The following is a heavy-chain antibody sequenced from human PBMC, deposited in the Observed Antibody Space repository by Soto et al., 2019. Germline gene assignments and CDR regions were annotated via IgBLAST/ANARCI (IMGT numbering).Heavy chain of an antibody. V-gene: IGHV4-31*03. J-gene: IGHJ6*03. CDR3: ARGVEGDSYYYYYMDV. Sequence: PSETLSLTCTVSGGSISSGGYYWSWIRQHPGTGLEWVGYIYYNGKTDYNPSLKSRLIISMDTSKNEFSLTLRSVTAADTALYYCARGVEGDSYYYYYMDVWGKGTTVTVSS. CDR2: IYYNGKT. CDR1: GGSISSGGYY.